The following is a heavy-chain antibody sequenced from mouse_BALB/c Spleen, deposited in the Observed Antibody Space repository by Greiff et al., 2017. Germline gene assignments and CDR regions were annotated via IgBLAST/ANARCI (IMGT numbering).Heavy chain of an antibody. J-gene: IGHJ4*01. CDR2: ISSGGSYT. D-gene: IGHD2-14*01. Sequence: EVMLVESGGGLVQPGGSRKLSCAASGFTFSSFGMHWVRQAPEKGLEWVAYISSGGSYTYYPDSVKGRFTISRDNAKNTLYLQMSSLKSEDTAMYYCTRGGYRYDGTGYAMDYGGQGTSVTVSS. CDR1: GFTFSSFG. CDR3: TRGGYRYDGTGYAMDY. V-gene: IGHV5-17*03.